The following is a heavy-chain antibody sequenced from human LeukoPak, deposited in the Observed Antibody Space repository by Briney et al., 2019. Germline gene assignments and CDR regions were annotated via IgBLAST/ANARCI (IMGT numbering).Heavy chain of an antibody. J-gene: IGHJ4*02. Sequence: LRLSCAVSGGSISSGGYSWSWIRQPPGKGLEWIGYIYHSGSTYYNPSLKSRVTISVDRSKNQFSLKLSSVTAADTAVYYCARGGYYDSSGYYAFYFDYWGQGTLVTVSS. D-gene: IGHD3-22*01. CDR2: IYHSGST. V-gene: IGHV4-30-2*01. CDR1: GGSISSGGYS. CDR3: ARGGYYDSSGYYAFYFDY.